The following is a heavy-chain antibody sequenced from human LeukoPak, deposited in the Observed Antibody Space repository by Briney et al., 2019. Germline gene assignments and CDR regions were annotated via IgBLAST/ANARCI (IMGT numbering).Heavy chain of an antibody. V-gene: IGHV3-30*02. CDR3: AKPYCSSTSCYIAPGDY. D-gene: IGHD2-2*02. J-gene: IGHJ4*02. CDR2: IRYDGSNK. CDR1: GFTFSSYG. Sequence: GGSLRLSCAASGFTFSSYGMHWVRQAPGKGLEWVAFIRYDGSNKYYADSVKGRFTISRDNSKNTLFLQMNSLRAEDTAVYYCAKPYCSSTSCYIAPGDYWGQGTLVTVSS.